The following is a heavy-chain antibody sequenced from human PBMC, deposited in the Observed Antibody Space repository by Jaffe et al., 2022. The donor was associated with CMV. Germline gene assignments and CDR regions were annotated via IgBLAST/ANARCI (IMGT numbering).Heavy chain of an antibody. D-gene: IGHD3-10*01. CDR2: ISSRGNST. CDR3: AKDRGVSVGLALDS. Sequence: EVQLLESGGGLVQPGGSLRLSCAASGLPFNKYVMSWVRQAPGRGLEWVSTISSRGNSTYYADSVQGRFTISRDNSKNTVYLEMNNLRAEDSAIYYCAKDRGVSVGLALDSWGQGTLITVS. CDR1: GLPFNKYV. J-gene: IGHJ4*02. V-gene: IGHV3-23*01.